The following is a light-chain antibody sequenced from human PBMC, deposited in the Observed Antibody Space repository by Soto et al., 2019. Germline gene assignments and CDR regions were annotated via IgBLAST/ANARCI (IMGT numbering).Light chain of an antibody. CDR3: DQSYSTPRA. CDR2: AAP. Sequence: DIQMTQSPSSLSASVGDRVTITCRASQSISSYLNWYQQKPGKAPQLLIYAAPRLQSGVPSRFSGRGSGTDFTLTISSLQPEDFATYYCDQSYSTPRACGQGTKVEIK. V-gene: IGKV1-39*01. CDR1: QSISSY. J-gene: IGKJ1*01.